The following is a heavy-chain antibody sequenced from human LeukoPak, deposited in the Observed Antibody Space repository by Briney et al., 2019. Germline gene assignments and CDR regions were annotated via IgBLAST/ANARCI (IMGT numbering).Heavy chain of an antibody. CDR1: GGSISSYY. D-gene: IGHD3-16*01. CDR3: ARGAVWGSYGFDY. CDR2: IYYSGST. Sequence: SETLSLTCTVSGGSISSYYWSWIRQPPGKGLEWIGYIYYSGSTNYNPSLKSRVTISVDTSKNQFSLKLSSVTAADTAVYYCARGAVWGSYGFDYWGQGTLVTVSS. J-gene: IGHJ4*02. V-gene: IGHV4-59*01.